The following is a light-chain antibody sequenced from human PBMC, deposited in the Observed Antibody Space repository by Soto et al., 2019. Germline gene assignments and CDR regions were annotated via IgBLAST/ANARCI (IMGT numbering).Light chain of an antibody. Sequence: EIVLTQSPGTLSLSPGERATLSCRASQSVSTSYLAWYQQKPGQAPRLLIYGASSRATGIPDRFSGSGSGTDFTLTISRLEPEDFAVYYCQQYGSSPWPFGQGTKVKIK. CDR1: QSVSTSY. J-gene: IGKJ1*01. V-gene: IGKV3-20*01. CDR2: GAS. CDR3: QQYGSSPWP.